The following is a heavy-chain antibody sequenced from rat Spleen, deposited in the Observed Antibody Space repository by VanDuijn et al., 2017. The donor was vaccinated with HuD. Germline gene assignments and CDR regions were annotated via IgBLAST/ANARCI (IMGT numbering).Heavy chain of an antibody. CDR2: INKDGSTL. Sequence: EVKLVESGGGLVQPGRSLKLSCAASGFNFNDYWMGWVRQAPGKGLEWIGEINKDGSTLNYTPSLKDKFTISRDNAQNTLYLQMSKLGSEDTAIYYCTSIAALWGVMDAWGQGASVTVSS. CDR1: GFNFNDYW. J-gene: IGHJ4*01. CDR3: TSIAALWGVMDA. V-gene: IGHV4-2*01. D-gene: IGHD1-2*01.